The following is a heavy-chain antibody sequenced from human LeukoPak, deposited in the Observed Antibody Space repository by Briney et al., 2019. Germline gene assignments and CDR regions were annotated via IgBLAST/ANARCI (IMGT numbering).Heavy chain of an antibody. Sequence: PSETLSLTCTVSGGSISSYYWSWIRQPPGKGLEWIGYIYYSGSTNYNPSLKSRVTISVDTSKNQFSLKLSSVTAADTAVYYCAREHLDYDFWSGYYRDYYYYYMDVWGKGTTVTVSS. CDR1: GGSISSYY. D-gene: IGHD3-3*01. CDR3: AREHLDYDFWSGYYRDYYYYYMDV. CDR2: IYYSGST. J-gene: IGHJ6*03. V-gene: IGHV4-59*12.